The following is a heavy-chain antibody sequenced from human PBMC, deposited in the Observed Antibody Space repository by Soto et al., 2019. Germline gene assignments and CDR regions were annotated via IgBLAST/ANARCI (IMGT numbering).Heavy chain of an antibody. D-gene: IGHD2-2*01. J-gene: IGHJ4*02. CDR1: GFTFSSYG. CDR3: ARYLSSWGFDY. Sequence: GGSLRLSCAASGFTFSSYGMHWVRQAPGKGLEWVAVIWYDGSNKYYADSVKGRFTISRDNSKNTLYLQMNSLRAEDTAVYYCARYLSSWGFDYWGQGTLVTVSS. CDR2: IWYDGSNK. V-gene: IGHV3-33*01.